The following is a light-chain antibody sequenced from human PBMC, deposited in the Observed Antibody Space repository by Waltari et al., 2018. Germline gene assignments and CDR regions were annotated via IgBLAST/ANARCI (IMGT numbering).Light chain of an antibody. CDR3: GTWDNSMRRV. CDR2: ENN. CDR1: SSALGNNF. J-gene: IGLJ3*02. V-gene: IGLV1-51*02. Sequence: QSVLTQPPSVSAAPGPKVTIPCSGRSSALGNNFVSWYQQFPGAAPKLLIYENNKRPSGIPDRFSGSKSGTSATLGITGLQTGDEADYYCGTWDNSMRRVFGGGTKLTVL.